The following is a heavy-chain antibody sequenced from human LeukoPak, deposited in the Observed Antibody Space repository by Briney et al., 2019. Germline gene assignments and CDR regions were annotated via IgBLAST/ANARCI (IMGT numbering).Heavy chain of an antibody. CDR1: GFTFSSYE. CDR3: AREGITIKPNDY. V-gene: IGHV3-48*03. D-gene: IGHD3-3*01. Sequence: GGSLRLSCAASGFTFSSYEMNWVRQAPGKGLEWVSYISSSGSTIYYADSVKGRFTISRDNAKNSLYLQMNSLRAEDTAVYYCAREGITIKPNDYRGQGTPVTVSS. CDR2: ISSSGSTI. J-gene: IGHJ4*02.